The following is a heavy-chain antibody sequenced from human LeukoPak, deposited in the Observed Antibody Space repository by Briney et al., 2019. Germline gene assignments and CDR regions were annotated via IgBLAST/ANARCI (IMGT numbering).Heavy chain of an antibody. CDR3: ARDRSVAVAGKGGFDFDY. J-gene: IGHJ4*02. CDR1: GFTFNNYA. D-gene: IGHD6-19*01. CDR2: INSDGSST. V-gene: IGHV3-74*01. Sequence: GRSLRLSCAASGFTFNNYAMHWVRQAPGKGLVWVSRINSDGSSTSYADSVKGRFTISRDNAKNTLYLQMNSLRAEDTAVYYCARDRSVAVAGKGGFDFDYWGQGTLVTVSS.